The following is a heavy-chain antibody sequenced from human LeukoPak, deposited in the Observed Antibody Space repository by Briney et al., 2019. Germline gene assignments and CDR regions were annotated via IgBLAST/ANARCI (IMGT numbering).Heavy chain of an antibody. V-gene: IGHV4-39*01. CDR2: IYYSGST. CDR3: ARPLSGGVGATYGAFDI. CDR1: GGSISSCSYY. J-gene: IGHJ3*02. Sequence: PSETLSLTCTVSGGSISSCSYYWGWLRPPPGKGLVWIGSIYYSGSTYYNPSLKSRVTISVDTSKNQFSLKLSSVTAADTAVYYCARPLSGGVGATYGAFDIWGQGTMVTVSS. D-gene: IGHD1-26*01.